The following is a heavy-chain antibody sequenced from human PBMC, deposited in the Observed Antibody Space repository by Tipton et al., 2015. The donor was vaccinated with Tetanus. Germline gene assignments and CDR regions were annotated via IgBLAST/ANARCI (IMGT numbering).Heavy chain of an antibody. V-gene: IGHV3-64D*08. Sequence: SLRLSCSASGFTFSSYAMHWVRQAPGKGLEYVSAISSNGGSTYYADSVKGRFTISRDNSKNTLYLQMSSLRAEDTAVYYCVKDVEIPTSAFDIWGQGTMVTVSS. D-gene: IGHD1-7*01. CDR3: VKDVEIPTSAFDI. CDR1: GFTFSSYA. J-gene: IGHJ3*02. CDR2: ISSNGGST.